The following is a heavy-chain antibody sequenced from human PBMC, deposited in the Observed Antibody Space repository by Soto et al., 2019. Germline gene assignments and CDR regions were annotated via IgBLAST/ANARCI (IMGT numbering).Heavy chain of an antibody. CDR1: GFPFSNYE. V-gene: IGHV3-48*03. CDR3: VRDVHLDY. J-gene: IGHJ4*02. D-gene: IGHD1-1*01. Sequence: GGSLRLSCTASGFPFSNYEMNWVRQAPGKGLEWVSYISSGGTNKFYAGSLQGRVSVSRDNHKNSLILEMDRLTVEDAAIYYCVRDVHLDYWGLGSLVTVSS. CDR2: ISSGGTNK.